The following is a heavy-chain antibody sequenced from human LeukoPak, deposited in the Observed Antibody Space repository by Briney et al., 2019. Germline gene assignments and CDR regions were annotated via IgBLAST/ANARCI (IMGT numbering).Heavy chain of an antibody. Sequence: WASVKVSCKASGYTFTNYAMHWVRQAPGLMLKSMGWVNVGNGDTKYSQKFHGRVTMTRDTSAATAYMELSSLRSEDTAVYYSARDFRITMVRAVSPGPHNWFDPWGQGTLVTVSS. CDR2: VNVGNGDT. D-gene: IGHD3-10*01. CDR1: GYTFTNYA. CDR3: ARDFRITMVRAVSPGPHNWFDP. J-gene: IGHJ5*02. V-gene: IGHV1-3*01.